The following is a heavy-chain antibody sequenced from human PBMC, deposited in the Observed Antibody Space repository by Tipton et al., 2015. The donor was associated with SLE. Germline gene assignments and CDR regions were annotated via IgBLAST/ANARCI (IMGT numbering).Heavy chain of an antibody. D-gene: IGHD5-24*01. J-gene: IGHJ2*01. Sequence: TLSLTCTVSGGSISSYYWSWIRQPPGRGLEWIGYINYSGRTKYNPSLKSRVTRSVDTSKNQFSLKVSSVTAADTAVYYCARNLGPEWMATKRGYFDLWGRGTLVRISS. CDR2: INYSGRT. CDR1: GGSISSYY. V-gene: IGHV4-59*01. CDR3: ARNLGPEWMATKRGYFDL.